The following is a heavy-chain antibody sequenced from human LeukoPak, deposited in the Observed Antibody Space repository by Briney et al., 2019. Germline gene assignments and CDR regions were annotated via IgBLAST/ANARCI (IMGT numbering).Heavy chain of an antibody. Sequence: SETLSLTCTVAGASISSYYWSWIRQPPGKGREWIGYIYYSGSTNYNPSLKSRVTISVDTSKNQFSLKLSSVTAADTAVYYCARFSKDYYYGSGSYTVDYWGQGTLVTVSS. J-gene: IGHJ4*02. CDR3: ARFSKDYYYGSGSYTVDY. V-gene: IGHV4-59*01. D-gene: IGHD3-10*01. CDR2: IYYSGST. CDR1: GASISSYY.